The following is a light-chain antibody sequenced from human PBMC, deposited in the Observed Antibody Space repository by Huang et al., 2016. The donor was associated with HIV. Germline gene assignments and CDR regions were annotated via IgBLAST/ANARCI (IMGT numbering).Light chain of an antibody. J-gene: IGKJ2*01. V-gene: IGKV3-20*01. CDR2: GAS. Sequence: EIVLTQSPGTLSLSPGERATLSCRASQSVSSSYLAWFQQKPGQAPRRLIYGASSRATGIPDRFSGSGSGTDFTLTISRLEPEDFAVYYCQQYGRSPYTFGQGTKLEIK. CDR1: QSVSSSY. CDR3: QQYGRSPYT.